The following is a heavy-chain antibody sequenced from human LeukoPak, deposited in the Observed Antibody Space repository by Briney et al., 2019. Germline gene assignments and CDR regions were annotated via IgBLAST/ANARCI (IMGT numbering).Heavy chain of an antibody. CDR3: ARVGSYYGSGTFYYYMDV. Sequence: PSETLSLTCTVSGGSISSSSYYWGWIRQPPGKGLEWIGSIYYSGNTNYNPSLKSRVTISVDTSKNQFSLKLSSVTAADTAVYYCARVGSYYGSGTFYYYMDVWGKGTTVTISS. CDR1: GGSISSSSYY. J-gene: IGHJ6*03. V-gene: IGHV4-39*07. CDR2: IYYSGNT. D-gene: IGHD3-10*01.